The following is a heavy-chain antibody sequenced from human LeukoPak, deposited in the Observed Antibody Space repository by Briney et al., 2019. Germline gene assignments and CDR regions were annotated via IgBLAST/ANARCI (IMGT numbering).Heavy chain of an antibody. CDR2: IYHNGTH. CDR3: ATAPILRGEGGEHYKYGMDV. D-gene: IGHD2-2*02. J-gene: IGHJ6*02. CDR1: VGSISSGNW. V-gene: IGHV4-4*02. Sequence: SGTLSLTCAVSVGSISSGNWWTWVRQSPGKGLEWIGEIYHNGTHNYNPSLKSRVTISADTFKIHVSLKLPSLTAADTAVYYSATAPILRGEGGEHYKYGMDVWGQGTTVIVSS.